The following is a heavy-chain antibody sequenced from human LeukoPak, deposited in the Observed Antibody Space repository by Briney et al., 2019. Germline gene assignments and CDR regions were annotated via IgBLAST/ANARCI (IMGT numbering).Heavy chain of an antibody. Sequence: PGGSLRLSCAASGFTFSSYAMSWVRQAPGKGLEWVSVTYSGGNTYYADSVKGRFTISRDNSKNTLYLQMNSLRAEDTAVYYCARTVTLGYFDYWGQGTLVTVSS. D-gene: IGHD4-17*01. J-gene: IGHJ4*02. CDR3: ARTVTLGYFDY. CDR2: TYSGGNT. V-gene: IGHV3-53*01. CDR1: GFTFSSYA.